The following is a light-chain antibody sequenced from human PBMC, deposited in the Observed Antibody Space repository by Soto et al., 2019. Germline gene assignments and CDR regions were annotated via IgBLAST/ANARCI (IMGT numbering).Light chain of an antibody. CDR1: SSNIGSHL. Sequence: QSVLTQPPSVSGTPGQRVTISCSESSSNIGSHLVNWYQQVPGTAPRLLIYTNNQRPSGVPDRFSDSKSGTSASLAISGLQSEDEAHYYCATWDASLQSWVFGGGTKLTVL. CDR2: TNN. CDR3: ATWDASLQSWV. V-gene: IGLV1-44*01. J-gene: IGLJ3*02.